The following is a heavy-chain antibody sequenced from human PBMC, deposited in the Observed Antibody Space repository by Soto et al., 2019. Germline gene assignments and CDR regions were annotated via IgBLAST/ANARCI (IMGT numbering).Heavy chain of an antibody. J-gene: IGHJ5*02. D-gene: IGHD2-2*01. CDR1: GYTFTGYY. CDR2: INPNSGGT. Sequence: ASVKVSCKASGYTFTGYYMHWVRQAPGQGLEWMGWINPNSGGTNYAQKFQGWVTMTRDTSISTAYMELSRLRSDDTAVYYCARGGIVLVPAAISYNWFDPWGQGTLVTVPS. CDR3: ARGGIVLVPAAISYNWFDP. V-gene: IGHV1-2*04.